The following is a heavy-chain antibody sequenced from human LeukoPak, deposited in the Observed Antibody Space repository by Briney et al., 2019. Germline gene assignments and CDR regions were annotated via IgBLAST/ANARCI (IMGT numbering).Heavy chain of an antibody. CDR1: GFTFSSYD. CDR2: IDTAGGT. Sequence: PGGSLTLSCAASGFTFSSYDMHWVRQRPGKGLEWVSGIDTAGGTYYAGSVKGRFTISRENAKNSFYLQMNSLRAGDTAVYFCTRRMRGLGSYSDAFDIWGQGTMVTVSS. D-gene: IGHD3-10*01. J-gene: IGHJ3*02. CDR3: TRRMRGLGSYSDAFDI. V-gene: IGHV3-13*04.